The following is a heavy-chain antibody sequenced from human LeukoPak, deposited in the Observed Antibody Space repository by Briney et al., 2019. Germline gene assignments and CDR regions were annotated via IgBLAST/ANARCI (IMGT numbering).Heavy chain of an antibody. CDR2: ISGSGGST. J-gene: IGHJ4*02. CDR3: ANSGGYCSSTSCYISLVDY. V-gene: IGHV3-23*01. D-gene: IGHD2-2*02. Sequence: GGSLRLSCAASGFTFSSYAMSWVRQAPGKGLEWVSAISGSGGSTYYADSVKGRFTISRDNSKNTLYLQMNSLRAEDTAVYYCANSGGYCSSTSCYISLVDYWGQGTLVTVSS. CDR1: GFTFSSYA.